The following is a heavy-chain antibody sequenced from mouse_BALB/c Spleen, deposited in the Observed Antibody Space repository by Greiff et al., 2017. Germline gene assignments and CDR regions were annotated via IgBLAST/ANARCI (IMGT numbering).Heavy chain of an antibody. D-gene: IGHD1-1*01. CDR1: GYYIKDYY. CDR2: IDPSNGNT. CDR3: DLTTVEATDY. Sequence: EVQLQESGPELVKPGASVKLSCTASGYYIKDYYMYWVKQRPEQSLEWIGRIDPSNGNTKYDPKFQGKATITADTSSNTAYLQISRLTSEDTAVYYDDLTTVEATDYWGQGTTLTVSS. V-gene: IGHV14-3*02. J-gene: IGHJ2*01.